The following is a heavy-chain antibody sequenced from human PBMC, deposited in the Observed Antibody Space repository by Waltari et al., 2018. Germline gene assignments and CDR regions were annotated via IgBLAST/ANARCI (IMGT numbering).Heavy chain of an antibody. J-gene: IGHJ4*02. Sequence: QVQLVQSGAEVKKPGSSVKVSCKASGGTFSSYAISWVRQPPGQGLEWMGGIIPIFGTANYAQKFQGRVTITADESTSTAYMELSSLRSEDTAVYYCARGSRATGGYPYYFDYWGQGTLVTVSS. D-gene: IGHD2-8*02. CDR2: IIPIFGTA. V-gene: IGHV1-69*12. CDR1: GGTFSSYA. CDR3: ARGSRATGGYPYYFDY.